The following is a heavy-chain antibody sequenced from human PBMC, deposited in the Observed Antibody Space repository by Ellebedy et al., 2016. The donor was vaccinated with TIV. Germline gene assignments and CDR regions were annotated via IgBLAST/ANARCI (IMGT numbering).Heavy chain of an antibody. Sequence: GESLKISCAASGFTFGTYSMNWVRHAPGKGLEGVSSISDSGTYTYYADSVKGRFTISRDNAKNSLYLQMNGLRAEDTTVDYCAISVVQSTLVVAASAFWGQGTLVTVSS. J-gene: IGHJ4*02. CDR2: ISDSGTYT. CDR1: GFTFGTYS. CDR3: AISVVQSTLVVAASAF. V-gene: IGHV3-21*06. D-gene: IGHD2-15*01.